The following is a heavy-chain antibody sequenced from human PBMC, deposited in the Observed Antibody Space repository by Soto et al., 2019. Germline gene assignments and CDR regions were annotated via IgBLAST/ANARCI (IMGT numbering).Heavy chain of an antibody. CDR2: INHSGST. CDR3: ARAKVRMVRGVIIYWFDP. CDR1: GGSFSGYY. Sequence: SETLSLTCAVYGGSFSGYYWSWIRQPPGKGLEWIGEINHSGSTNYNPSLKSRVTISVDTSKNQFSLKLSSVTAADTAVYYCARAKVRMVRGVIIYWFDPWGQGTLVT. V-gene: IGHV4-34*01. D-gene: IGHD3-10*01. J-gene: IGHJ5*02.